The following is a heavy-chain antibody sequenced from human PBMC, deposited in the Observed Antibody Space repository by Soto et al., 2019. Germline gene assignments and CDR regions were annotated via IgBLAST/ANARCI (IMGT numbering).Heavy chain of an antibody. J-gene: IGHJ4*02. D-gene: IGHD3-10*01. CDR1: GFTFSDYW. CDR2: IKTDGSEK. V-gene: IGHV3-7*05. CDR3: ASSMGRGGNDY. Sequence: EVQLVESGGGLVQPGGSLRLSCAASGFTFSDYWMSWVRQAPGKGLECVANIKTDGSEKYYVDPEKGRFTISRDNAKNSLYLQMNSLRAEDTAVYYCASSMGRGGNDYWGQGTLVAVSS.